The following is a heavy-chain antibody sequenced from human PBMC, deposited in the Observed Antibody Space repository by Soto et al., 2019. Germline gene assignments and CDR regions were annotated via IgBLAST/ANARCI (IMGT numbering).Heavy chain of an antibody. CDR1: GGSISTSNW. V-gene: IGHV4-4*02. D-gene: IGHD6-13*01. CDR3: ARARATIAAAAIFDC. CDR2: VYRTGST. Sequence: QVQLQESGPGLVKPSGTLSLTSGASGGSISTSNWWSWVRHPPGKGLQWIGEVYRTGSTNYNPSLESRVIVSVDKSKNQFSLKLTSVTAADTAVYYCARARATIAAAAIFDCWGQGTLVTVSS. J-gene: IGHJ4*02.